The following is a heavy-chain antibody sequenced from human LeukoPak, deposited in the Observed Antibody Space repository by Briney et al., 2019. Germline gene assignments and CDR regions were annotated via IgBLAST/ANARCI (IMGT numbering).Heavy chain of an antibody. J-gene: IGHJ6*03. D-gene: IGHD3-10*01. V-gene: IGHV3-23*01. Sequence: PGGSLRLSCAASGFTFSNLPMSWVRQAPGKGLEWVSAISGPGGSTYYVDSVMDRFTISRDNSKNTLYLQMNSLRAENTGVYYCGPTLGYNYYMDVWGKGTTVTVSS. CDR3: GPTLGYNYYMDV. CDR2: ISGPGGST. CDR1: GFTFSNLP.